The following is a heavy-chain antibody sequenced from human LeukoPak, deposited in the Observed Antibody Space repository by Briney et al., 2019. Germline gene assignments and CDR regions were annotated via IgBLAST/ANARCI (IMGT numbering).Heavy chain of an antibody. V-gene: IGHV4-38-2*01. CDR1: GYSISSGYY. Sequence: SETLSLTCAVSGYSISSGYYWGWIRPPPGKGREWIGSIYHSGSTYYTPSLNTRLTISLDTSKNQFSLKLSSVTAADTAVYYCARLILGITVTTPDYWGQGTLVTVSS. CDR3: ARLILGITVTTPDY. D-gene: IGHD4-11*01. J-gene: IGHJ4*02. CDR2: IYHSGST.